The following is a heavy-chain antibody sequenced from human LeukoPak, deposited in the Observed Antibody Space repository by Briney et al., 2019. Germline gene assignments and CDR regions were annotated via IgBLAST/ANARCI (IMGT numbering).Heavy chain of an antibody. J-gene: IGHJ2*01. Sequence: GGSLRLSRAASGFTFSSYSMNWVRQAPGKGLEWVSSISSSSNYIYYADSVKGRFTISRDNAKNSLYLQMNSLRADDTAVYSCARDRSSGYFDLWGRGTLVTVSA. V-gene: IGHV3-21*01. CDR2: ISSSSNYI. CDR3: ARDRSSGYFDL. CDR1: GFTFSSYS.